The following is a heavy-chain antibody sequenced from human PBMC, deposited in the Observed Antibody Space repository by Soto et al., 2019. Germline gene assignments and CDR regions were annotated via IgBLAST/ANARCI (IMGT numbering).Heavy chain of an antibody. CDR1: GFTFSTYG. J-gene: IGHJ4*02. CDR2: MWYDGTNE. CDR3: ARTDCSRSTCPSDLVGATTMDY. D-gene: IGHD1-26*01. Sequence: LRLSCAASGFTFSTYGMHWIRQAPGKGPEWVAVMWYDGTNEKYADSVKGRFTISRDNSKSTLYLQMNSLRAEDTGVYYCARTDCSRSTCPSDLVGATTMDYWGQGTPVT. V-gene: IGHV3-33*01.